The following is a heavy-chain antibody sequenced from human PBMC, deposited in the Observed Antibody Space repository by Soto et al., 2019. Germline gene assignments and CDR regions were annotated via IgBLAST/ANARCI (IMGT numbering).Heavy chain of an antibody. J-gene: IGHJ5*02. CDR3: ARAETLRFLEWLFPEPLNWFDP. CDR2: IYYSGST. Sequence: SETLCITCTVSVGSISIGGYCWRWIRQHPGKRLAWPGYIYYSGSTYYNPSLKSRVTISVDTSKNQFSLKLSSVTAADTAVYYCARAETLRFLEWLFPEPLNWFDPWGQGTLVTVSS. CDR1: VGSISIGGYC. D-gene: IGHD3-3*01. V-gene: IGHV4-31*03.